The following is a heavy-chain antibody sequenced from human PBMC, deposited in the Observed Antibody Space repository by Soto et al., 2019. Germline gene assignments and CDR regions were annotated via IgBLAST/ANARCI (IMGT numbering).Heavy chain of an antibody. J-gene: IGHJ6*02. Sequence: VASVKVSCKASGYTFTGYYMHWVRQAPGQGLEWMGWINPNSGGTNYAQKFQGRVTMTRDTSISTAYMELSRLRSDDTAIYYCARHRMRPTNYAMDVWGQGTTVTVSS. D-gene: IGHD2-8*01. CDR3: ARHRMRPTNYAMDV. CDR1: GYTFTGYY. CDR2: INPNSGGT. V-gene: IGHV1-2*02.